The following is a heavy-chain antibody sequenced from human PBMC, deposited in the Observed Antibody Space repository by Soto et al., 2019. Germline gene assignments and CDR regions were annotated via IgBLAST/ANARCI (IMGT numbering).Heavy chain of an antibody. CDR3: AIVNFWCRGYYYIDV. Sequence: QVQLVESGGGVVQPGRSLRLSCAASGFTFSSYGMHWVRQAPGKGLEWVAVISYDGSNKYYADSVKGRFTISRDNSKNTLYLQMNSLRAEDTAVYYCAIVNFWCRGYYYIDVWGKGTTVTVSS. CDR1: GFTFSSYG. V-gene: IGHV3-30*03. J-gene: IGHJ6*03. CDR2: ISYDGSNK. D-gene: IGHD2-8*02.